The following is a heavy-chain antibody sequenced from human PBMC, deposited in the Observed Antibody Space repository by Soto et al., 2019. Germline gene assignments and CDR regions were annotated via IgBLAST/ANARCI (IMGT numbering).Heavy chain of an antibody. D-gene: IGHD6-13*01. V-gene: IGHV5-51*01. CDR3: ARFRAPGRQLISIYFHI. CDR1: GYVFTNYW. Sequence: PGESLKISCKASGYVFTNYWIAWVRQTPGRGLEWMGMIYPCDSDTRYSPSFRGRVTISGDKSITSAFVQWASLKASDSAIYYCARFRAPGRQLISIYFHIWGLGTLVTVSS. J-gene: IGHJ3*02. CDR2: IYPCDSDT.